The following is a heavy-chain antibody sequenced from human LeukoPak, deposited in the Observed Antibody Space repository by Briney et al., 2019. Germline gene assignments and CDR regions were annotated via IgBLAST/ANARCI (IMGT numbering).Heavy chain of an antibody. Sequence: PGGSLRLSCAASGFTFSDHYMDWVRQAPGKGLEWVGRARNKANSYTTEYAASVKGRFTISRDDTKNSLYLQMNSLKTEHTAVYYFARVPYYYDSSGYLPDYWGQGTLVTVSS. V-gene: IGHV3-72*01. CDR1: GFTFSDHY. J-gene: IGHJ4*02. CDR2: ARNKANSYTT. D-gene: IGHD3-22*01. CDR3: ARVPYYYDSSGYLPDY.